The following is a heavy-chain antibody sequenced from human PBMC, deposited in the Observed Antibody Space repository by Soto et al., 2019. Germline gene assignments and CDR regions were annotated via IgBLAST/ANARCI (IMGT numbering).Heavy chain of an antibody. Sequence: QVQLVQSGAEVKKPGSSVKVSCKASGGTFSSYAISWVRQAPGQGLEWMGGIIPIFGTANYAQKFQGRVTITADESTSTSYMELSSLRSEDTAVYYCARDGPVRSSSSLWFDPWGQGTLVTVSS. CDR1: GGTFSSYA. CDR2: IIPIFGTA. V-gene: IGHV1-69*01. J-gene: IGHJ5*02. CDR3: ARDGPVRSSSSLWFDP. D-gene: IGHD6-6*01.